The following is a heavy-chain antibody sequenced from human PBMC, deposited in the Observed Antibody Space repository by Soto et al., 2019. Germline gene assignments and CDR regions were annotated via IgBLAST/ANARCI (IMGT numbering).Heavy chain of an antibody. Sequence: QVQLVQSGAEVKKPGSSVKVSCKASEGTFSSYAISWVRQAPGQGLEWMGGIIPIFGTTNYAQKFQGRVTITADESTSTAYMELSSLRSEDTAMYYCARVVTVVKSFHYWYFDLWGRGTLVTVSS. J-gene: IGHJ2*01. V-gene: IGHV1-69*12. CDR2: IIPIFGTT. CDR3: ARVVTVVKSFHYWYFDL. CDR1: EGTFSSYA. D-gene: IGHD2-15*01.